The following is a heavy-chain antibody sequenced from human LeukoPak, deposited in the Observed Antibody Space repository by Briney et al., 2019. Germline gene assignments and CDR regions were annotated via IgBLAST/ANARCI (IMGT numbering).Heavy chain of an antibody. D-gene: IGHD3-16*01. CDR2: ISGSGGST. V-gene: IGHV3-23*01. Sequence: PGGPLRLSCAASGFTFSSYAMSWVRQAPGKGLEWVSAISGSGGSTYYADSVKGRFTISRDNSKNTLYLQMNSLRAEDTAVYYCAKARHKFDSYDSFDYWGQGTLVTVSS. J-gene: IGHJ4*02. CDR3: AKARHKFDSYDSFDY. CDR1: GFTFSSYA.